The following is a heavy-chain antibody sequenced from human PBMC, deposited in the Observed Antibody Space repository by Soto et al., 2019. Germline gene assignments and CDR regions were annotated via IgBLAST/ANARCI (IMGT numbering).Heavy chain of an antibody. D-gene: IGHD2-2*01. CDR1: GGSISSSSYY. CDR3: ARQSYIVVVPVWFDP. Sequence: SETLSLTCTVSGGSISSSSYYWGWIRQPPGKGLEWIGSIYYSGSTYYNPSLKSRVTISVDTSKNQFSLKLSSVTAADTAVYYCARQSYIVVVPVWFDPWGQGTLVT. V-gene: IGHV4-39*01. J-gene: IGHJ5*02. CDR2: IYYSGST.